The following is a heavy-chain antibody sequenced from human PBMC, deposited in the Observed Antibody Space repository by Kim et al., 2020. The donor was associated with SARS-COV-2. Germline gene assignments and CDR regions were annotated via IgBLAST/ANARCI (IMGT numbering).Heavy chain of an antibody. J-gene: IGHJ6*02. CDR1: GFTFSSYA. Sequence: GGSLRLSCAASGFTFSSYAMSWVRQAPGKGLEWVSAISGSGGSTYYADSVKGRFTISRDNSKNTLYLQMNSLRAEDTAVYYCAKAVLPSYYYGMGVWGQGTTVTVSS. D-gene: IGHD3-10*01. CDR2: ISGSGGST. V-gene: IGHV3-23*01. CDR3: AKAVLPSYYYGMGV.